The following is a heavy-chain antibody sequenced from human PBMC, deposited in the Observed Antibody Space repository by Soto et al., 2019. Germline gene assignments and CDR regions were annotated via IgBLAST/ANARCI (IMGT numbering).Heavy chain of an antibody. CDR1: GFTFNTYT. CDR2: ISSANSYI. CDR3: ARGVGIDY. D-gene: IGHD7-27*01. Sequence: GGSLRLSCSASGFTFNTYTMNWVRQAPGKGLEWVSSISSANSYIYYADSVKGRFTISRDNAENSLYLQMGSLRAEDTAGYYCARGVGIDYWGQGTLVTVSS. J-gene: IGHJ4*02. V-gene: IGHV3-21*01.